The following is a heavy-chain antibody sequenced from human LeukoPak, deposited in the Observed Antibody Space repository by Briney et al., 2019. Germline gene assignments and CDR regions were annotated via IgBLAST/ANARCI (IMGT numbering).Heavy chain of an antibody. V-gene: IGHV3-74*01. CDR3: ARGRPHGNDY. CDR1: GFTFSSYW. CDR2: IASDGSST. J-gene: IGHJ4*02. D-gene: IGHD4-23*01. Sequence: GGSLRLSCAASGFTFSSYWMNWVRHAPGKGLVWVSRIASDGSSTTYADSVKGRFSISRDNAKNTLYLQMNSLRVEDTAAYYCARGRPHGNDYWGQGTLVTVSS.